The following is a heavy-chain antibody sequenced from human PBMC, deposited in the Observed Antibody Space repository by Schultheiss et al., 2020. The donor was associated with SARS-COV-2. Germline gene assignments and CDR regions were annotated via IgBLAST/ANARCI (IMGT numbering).Heavy chain of an antibody. CDR3: ARALRLYSSGWYGN. CDR1: GGSISSGCYY. J-gene: IGHJ4*02. D-gene: IGHD6-19*01. V-gene: IGHV4-31*03. CDR2: IYYSGST. Sequence: SETLSLTCTVSGGSISSGCYYWSFIRHHPGKGLEWIGYIYYSGSTYYNPSLKSRVTISVDTSKNQFSLKLSSVTAADTAVYYFARALRLYSSGWYGNWGQGKLVTVSS.